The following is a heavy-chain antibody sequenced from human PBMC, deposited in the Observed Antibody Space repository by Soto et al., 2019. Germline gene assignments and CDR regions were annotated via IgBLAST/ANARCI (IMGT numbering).Heavy chain of an antibody. CDR2: IFRTGAT. D-gene: IGHD4-17*01. CDR1: GDSVSGDSW. J-gene: IGHJ5*02. Sequence: QVRLQESGPGLVQPSGTLSLTCAVSGDSVSGDSWWSWLRQSPGKGLEWIGEIFRTGATHYNPSLNSRVAISVDKSKNQVSLKMTSVTAADTAVYYCARWGDYTWHTWGQGTLVTVSS. V-gene: IGHV4-4*02. CDR3: ARWGDYTWHT.